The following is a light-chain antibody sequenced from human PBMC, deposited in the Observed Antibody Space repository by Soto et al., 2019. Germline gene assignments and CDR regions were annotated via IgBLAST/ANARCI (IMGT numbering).Light chain of an antibody. CDR2: GAS. V-gene: IGKV3-15*01. CDR1: QSLYNN. CDR3: QQYNNWPLT. Sequence: EIVMTQSPATLSVSPGERATLSCRASQSLYNNLAWYQQKPGQAPRLLIYGASARATGIPARFSGSGSGTEFTLTISSQQSEDFAVYYCQQYNNWPLTFGGGTKVEIK. J-gene: IGKJ4*01.